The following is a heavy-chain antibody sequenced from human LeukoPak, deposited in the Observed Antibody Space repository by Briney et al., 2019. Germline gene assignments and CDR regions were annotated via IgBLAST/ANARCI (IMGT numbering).Heavy chain of an antibody. CDR1: GFTFSNAW. CDR3: ARDFSGSYSDHAFDI. V-gene: IGHV3-21*01. CDR2: ISSSSSYI. D-gene: IGHD1-26*01. J-gene: IGHJ3*02. Sequence: GGSLRLSCAASGFTFSNAWMSWVRQAPGKGLEWVSSISSSSSYIYYADSVKGRFTISRDNAKNSLYLQMNSLRAEDTAVYYCARDFSGSYSDHAFDIWGQGTMVTVSS.